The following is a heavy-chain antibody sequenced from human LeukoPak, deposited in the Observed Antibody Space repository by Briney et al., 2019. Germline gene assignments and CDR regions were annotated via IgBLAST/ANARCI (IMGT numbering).Heavy chain of an antibody. CDR1: GGSISSYY. V-gene: IGHV4-59*01. J-gene: IGHJ4*02. Sequence: SETLSLTCTVSGGSISSYYWSWIRQPPGKGLEWIGYIYYSGSTNYNPSLKSRVTISVDTSKNQFSLKLSSVTAADTAVYYCARAVRYYYDSSGYWKYYFDYWGQGTLVTVSS. CDR2: IYYSGST. CDR3: ARAVRYYYDSSGYWKYYFDY. D-gene: IGHD3-22*01.